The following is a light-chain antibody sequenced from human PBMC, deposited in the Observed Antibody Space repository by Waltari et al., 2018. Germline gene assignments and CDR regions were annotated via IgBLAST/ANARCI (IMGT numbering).Light chain of an antibody. Sequence: QSALTQPASVSGSPGQSLTISCTGTSRAVGGYNSVHWYQQHPGKAPKLMIYEVSNRPSGVANRVSGSKSGNTASLTISGLQAEDEADYYCSSYTSSSTIWVFGGGTKLTVL. J-gene: IGLJ3*02. CDR3: SSYTSSSTIWV. CDR2: EVS. V-gene: IGLV2-14*01. CDR1: SRAVGGYNS.